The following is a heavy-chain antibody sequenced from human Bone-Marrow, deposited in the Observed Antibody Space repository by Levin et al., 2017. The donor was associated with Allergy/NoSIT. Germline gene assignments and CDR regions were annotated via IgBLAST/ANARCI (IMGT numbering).Heavy chain of an antibody. Sequence: PSETLSLTCAASGFIFSDSAMHWVRQASGKGLEWVGRIRSKGHNYATAYGASVKGRFTISRDDSKSTAYLQMNSLKTEDTAMYYCTRLGGNYDFWGQGILVAVSS. CDR2: IRSKGHNYAT. CDR3: TRLGGNYDF. D-gene: IGHD4-23*01. CDR1: GFIFSDSA. J-gene: IGHJ4*02. V-gene: IGHV3-73*01.